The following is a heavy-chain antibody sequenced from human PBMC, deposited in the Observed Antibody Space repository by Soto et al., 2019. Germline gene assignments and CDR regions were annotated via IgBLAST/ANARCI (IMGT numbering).Heavy chain of an antibody. J-gene: IGHJ6*02. D-gene: IGHD4-17*01. Sequence: SVKVSCKASGYTFTSYGISWVRQAPGQGLEWMGWISAYNGNTNYAQKLQGRVTITADESTSTAYMELSSLRSEDTAVYYCARKGLYGDYDYYYYYGMDVWGQGTTVTVSS. CDR1: GYTFTSYG. CDR2: ISAYNGNT. V-gene: IGHV1-18*01. CDR3: ARKGLYGDYDYYYYYGMDV.